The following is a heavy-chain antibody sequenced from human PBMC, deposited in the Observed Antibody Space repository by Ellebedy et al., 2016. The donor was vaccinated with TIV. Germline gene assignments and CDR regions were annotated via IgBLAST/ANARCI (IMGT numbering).Heavy chain of an antibody. V-gene: IGHV1-2*02. CDR1: GYSFTGYY. CDR2: MNAQSGAT. CDR3: ARGHLPYSSSCDY. Sequence: ASVKVSXXPSGYSFTGYYMHWVRQAPGQGLEWVGWMNAQSGATNYAQKFQGRVTLTRDTSSTTAYMDLTSLTSDDTAVYYCARGHLPYSSSCDYWGQGTQVSVS. D-gene: IGHD3-22*01. J-gene: IGHJ4*02.